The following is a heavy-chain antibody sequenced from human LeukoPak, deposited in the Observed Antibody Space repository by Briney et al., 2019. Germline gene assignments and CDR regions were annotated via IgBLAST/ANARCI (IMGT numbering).Heavy chain of an antibody. CDR1: GFIVRNYY. Sequence: GSLRLSCAASGFIVRNYYLSWIRQPPGKGLEWIGYIHYSGSTTYNPSLKSRVTISVDTSKNQFSLKLSSVTAADTAVYYCARSSGKWSGDYYYHYMDVWGRGTTVTISS. CDR2: IHYSGST. CDR3: ARSSGKWSGDYYYHYMDV. D-gene: IGHD3-3*01. V-gene: IGHV4-59*02. J-gene: IGHJ6*03.